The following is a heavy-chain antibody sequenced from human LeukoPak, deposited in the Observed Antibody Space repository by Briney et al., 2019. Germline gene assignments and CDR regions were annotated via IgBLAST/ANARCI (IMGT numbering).Heavy chain of an antibody. CDR3: ASTSSGYLPLFDY. V-gene: IGHV4-4*07. CDR2: IYSSGST. CDR1: GGSINSYY. J-gene: IGHJ4*02. Sequence: PSETLSLTCTVSGGSINSYYWSWIRQPAGKGLEWIGRIYSSGSTNYNPSLKSRVTMSVDTSKNQFSLKLNSVTAADTAVYCCASTSSGYLPLFDYWGQGTLVTVSS. D-gene: IGHD3-22*01.